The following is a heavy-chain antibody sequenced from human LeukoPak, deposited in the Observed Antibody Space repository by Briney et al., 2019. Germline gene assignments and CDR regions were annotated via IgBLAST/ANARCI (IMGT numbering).Heavy chain of an antibody. CDR2: ISSSGSTI. J-gene: IGHJ3*02. CDR3: AREGAVAHAFDI. D-gene: IGHD1-26*01. V-gene: IGHV3-11*01. Sequence: NSGGSLRLSCAASGFTFSDYYMSWIRQAPGKGLEWVSYISSSGSTIYYADSVKGRFTISRDNAKNSLYLQMNSLRAEDTAVYYCAREGAVAHAFDIWGQGTMVTVSS. CDR1: GFTFSDYY.